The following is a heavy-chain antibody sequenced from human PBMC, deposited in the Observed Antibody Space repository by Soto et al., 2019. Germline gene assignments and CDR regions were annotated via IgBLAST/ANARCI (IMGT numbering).Heavy chain of an antibody. CDR2: IYYSGST. CDR1: GGSISSGAYY. V-gene: IGHV4-31*03. D-gene: IGHD6-19*01. Sequence: SETLSLTCTVSGGSISSGAYYWSWIRQHPGKGLEWIGYIYYSGSTYYNPSLKSRVTISVDTSKNQFSLKLSSVTAADTAVYYFARGPQIAVAGTYNSGFDYWGQGTLVTVSS. J-gene: IGHJ4*02. CDR3: ARGPQIAVAGTYNSGFDY.